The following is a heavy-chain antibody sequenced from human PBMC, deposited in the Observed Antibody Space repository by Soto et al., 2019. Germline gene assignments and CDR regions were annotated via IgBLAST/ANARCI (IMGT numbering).Heavy chain of an antibody. J-gene: IGHJ4*02. D-gene: IGHD3-10*01. CDR3: ARDGYDGSGSPYPAY. V-gene: IGHV4-59*01. CDR2: IYYLGST. CDR1: GGSMGEYF. Sequence: SETLSLTCSVSGGSMGEYFLSWLRQTPGKGLEWIGYIYYLGSTDYNPSLKSRVTISVDTSKRQFSLRLTSVTAADTAVYYCARDGYDGSGSPYPAYWGPGTQVTVSS.